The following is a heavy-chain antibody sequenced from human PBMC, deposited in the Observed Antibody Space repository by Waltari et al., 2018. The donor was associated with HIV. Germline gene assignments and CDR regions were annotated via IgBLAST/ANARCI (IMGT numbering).Heavy chain of an antibody. V-gene: IGHV3-33*01. Sequence: QVQLVESGGGVVQPGGSLRLSCAASGFPVRNYGMHWVSRAPGKGLEWVAVVWQDGSNKYYGDSVKGRFTISRDNSKNTLELQMNSLRAEDTAVYYCARDVQGYCAGERCFYGMDVWGQGTTVTVSS. J-gene: IGHJ6*02. CDR3: ARDVQGYCAGERCFYGMDV. CDR1: GFPVRNYG. D-gene: IGHD2-8*02. CDR2: VWQDGSNK.